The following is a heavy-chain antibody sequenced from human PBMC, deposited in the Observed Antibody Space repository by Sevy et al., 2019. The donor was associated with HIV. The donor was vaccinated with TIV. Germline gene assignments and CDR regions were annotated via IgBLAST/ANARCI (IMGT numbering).Heavy chain of an antibody. V-gene: IGHV3-30*04. CDR1: GFTFSTYA. CDR3: ARGSEQIAVAAHYFDY. J-gene: IGHJ4*02. Sequence: GGSLRLSCAASGFTFSTYAMHWVRQAPGKGLEWVAVISYDGSNKYYADSVKGRLTISRDNSKNTLYLQMNSLRAEDTAVYYCARGSEQIAVAAHYFDYWGQGTLVTVSS. CDR2: ISYDGSNK. D-gene: IGHD6-19*01.